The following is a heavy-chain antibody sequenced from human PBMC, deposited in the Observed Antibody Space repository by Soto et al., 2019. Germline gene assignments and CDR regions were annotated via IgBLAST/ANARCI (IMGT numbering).Heavy chain of an antibody. CDR3: ARDPRSITGTTSSEDFQH. Sequence: QAQLMQSGAEVMKPGSSVKVSCKASGGTFSGYAISWVRQAPGQGLEWMGGIIPVLGITNYAQKFQGRITIEADESTGTAYMDLRSLRSEDTAVYYSARDPRSITGTTSSEDFQHWGPGTLVSVSS. CDR1: GGTFSGYA. D-gene: IGHD1-20*01. CDR2: IIPVLGIT. J-gene: IGHJ1*01. V-gene: IGHV1-69*01.